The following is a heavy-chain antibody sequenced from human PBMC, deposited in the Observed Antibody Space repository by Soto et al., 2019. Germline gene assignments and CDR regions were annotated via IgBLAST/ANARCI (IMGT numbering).Heavy chain of an antibody. D-gene: IGHD2-2*03. J-gene: IGHJ6*02. V-gene: IGHV5-51*01. CDR3: ARSGYCSSTSCFIYYYYGMDV. CDR1: GYSFTSYW. CDR2: IYPGDSDT. Sequence: PGESLKISCKGSGYSFTSYWIGWVRQMPGKGLEWMGIIYPGDSDTRYSPSFQGQVTIPADKSISTAYLQWSSLKASDTAMYYCARSGYCSSTSCFIYYYYGMDVWGQGTTVTVSS.